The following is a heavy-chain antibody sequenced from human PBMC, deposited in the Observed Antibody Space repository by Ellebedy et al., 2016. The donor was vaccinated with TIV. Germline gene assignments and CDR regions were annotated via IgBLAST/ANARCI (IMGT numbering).Heavy chain of an antibody. Sequence: GESLKISCAASGFTFSSYGMHWVRQTPGKGLEWVAVIWNDGNDKFYADSVEGRFTISRDTSKNMLYLQMNSLRAEDTAVYHCARDRWNTDTSMFMPDSWGQGTLVTVSS. D-gene: IGHD5-18*01. CDR2: IWNDGNDK. CDR3: ARDRWNTDTSMFMPDS. CDR1: GFTFSSYG. V-gene: IGHV3-33*01. J-gene: IGHJ5*01.